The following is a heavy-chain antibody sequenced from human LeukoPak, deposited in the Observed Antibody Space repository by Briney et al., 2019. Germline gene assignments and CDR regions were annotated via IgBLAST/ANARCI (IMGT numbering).Heavy chain of an antibody. CDR3: ARDPEYYYGSGKYYYYGMDV. CDR2: IYYSGST. Sequence: SETLSLTCTVSGGSISSYYWSWIRQPPGKGLEWIGYIYYSGSTNYNPSLKSRVTISVDTSKDQFSLKLSSVTAADTAVYYCARDPEYYYGSGKYYYYGMDVWGQGTTVTVSS. V-gene: IGHV4-59*01. J-gene: IGHJ6*02. D-gene: IGHD3-10*01. CDR1: GGSISSYY.